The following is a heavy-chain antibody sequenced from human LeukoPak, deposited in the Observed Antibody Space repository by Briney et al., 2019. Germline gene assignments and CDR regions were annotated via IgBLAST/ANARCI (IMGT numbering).Heavy chain of an antibody. D-gene: IGHD4-17*01. J-gene: IGHJ6*02. CDR2: INPNSGGT. Sequence: AASVKVSCKASGGTFSSYAISWVRQAPGQGLEWMGWINPNSGGTNYAQKFQGRVTMTRDTSISTAYMELSRLRSDDTAVYYCARVPVTPTTYYYGMDVWGQGTTVTVSS. CDR1: GGTFSSYA. V-gene: IGHV1-2*02. CDR3: ARVPVTPTTYYYGMDV.